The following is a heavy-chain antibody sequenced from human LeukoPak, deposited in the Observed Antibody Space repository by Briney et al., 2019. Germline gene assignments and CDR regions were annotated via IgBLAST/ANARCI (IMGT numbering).Heavy chain of an antibody. D-gene: IGHD2-15*01. Sequence: SQTLSLTCTVSGGSISSGSYYWSWIRQPAGKGLEWIGRIYTSGSTNYNPSLKSRVTISLDTSKNQFSLKLRSVTAADTAVYYCARDAPTAYCSGGTCYFDYWGQGTLVTVSS. CDR3: ARDAPTAYCSGGTCYFDY. V-gene: IGHV4-61*02. CDR1: GGSISSGSYY. J-gene: IGHJ4*02. CDR2: IYTSGST.